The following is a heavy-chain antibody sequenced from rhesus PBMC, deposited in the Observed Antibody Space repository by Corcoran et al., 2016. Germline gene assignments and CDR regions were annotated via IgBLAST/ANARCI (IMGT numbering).Heavy chain of an antibody. J-gene: IGHJ5-1*01. CDR3: ARAAAGTYRFDV. CDR2: ITGSGGST. V-gene: IGHV4-173*01. Sequence: QLQLQESGPGLVKPSETLSLTCAVSVGSLSSNWWSWFPHPPGKGREWIGRITGSGGSTSNNTSLKSRVTISTDTSKNQLSLKLISVTAVDTAVYYCARAAAGTYRFDVWGPGVLVTVSS. D-gene: IGHD6-31*01. CDR1: VGSLSSNW.